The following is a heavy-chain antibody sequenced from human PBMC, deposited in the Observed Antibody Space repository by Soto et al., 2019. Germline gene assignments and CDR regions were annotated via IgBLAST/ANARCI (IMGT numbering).Heavy chain of an antibody. D-gene: IGHD3-10*01. CDR2: ISGGGDRT. V-gene: IGHV3-23*01. Sequence: GGSLRLSCAGSGFTFSSYAMSWVRQAPGKGLEWVSAISGGGDRTFYADSVKGRFTISRDNPKNTLYLQMNSLRAADTAVYHCAKWTTLVRGAQAFDVWGQGTVVTVSS. CDR3: AKWTTLVRGAQAFDV. J-gene: IGHJ3*01. CDR1: GFTFSSYA.